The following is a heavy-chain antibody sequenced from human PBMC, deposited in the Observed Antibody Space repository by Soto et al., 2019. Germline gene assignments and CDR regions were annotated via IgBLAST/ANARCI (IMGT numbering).Heavy chain of an antibody. CDR3: ARDQQLERRGPWFGY. CDR1: GYTFTSYG. J-gene: IGHJ4*02. D-gene: IGHD1-1*01. V-gene: IGHV1-18*01. CDR2: ISAYNGNT. Sequence: QVQLVQSGAEVKKPGASVKVSCKASGYTFTSYGISWVRQAPGQGLEWMGWISAYNGNTNYAQKLQGRVTMTTDTSTSTAYMELRGLRSDDTAVYYRARDQQLERRGPWFGYWGQGTLVTVSS.